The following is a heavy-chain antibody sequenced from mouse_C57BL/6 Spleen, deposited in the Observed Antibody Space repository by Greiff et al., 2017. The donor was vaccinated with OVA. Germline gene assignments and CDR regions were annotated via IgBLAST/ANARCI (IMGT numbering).Heavy chain of an antibody. CDR1: GFTFSDYY. CDR2: ISNGGGST. J-gene: IGHJ3*01. Sequence: EVNLVESGGGLVQPGGSLKLSCAASGFTFSDYYMYWVRQTPEKRLEWVAYISNGGGSTYYPDTVKGRFTISRDNAKNTLYLQMSRLKSEDTAMYYCARPPYYSNPAWFAYWGQGTLVTVSA. CDR3: ARPPYYSNPAWFAY. D-gene: IGHD2-5*01. V-gene: IGHV5-12*01.